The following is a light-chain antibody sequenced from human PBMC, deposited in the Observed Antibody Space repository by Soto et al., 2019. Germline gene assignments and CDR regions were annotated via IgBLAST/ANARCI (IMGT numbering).Light chain of an antibody. J-gene: IGKJ5*01. CDR2: GAS. CDR1: QDIINH. CDR3: QTYHLALGT. Sequence: DIQMTQSPSSLSASVGDTVTITCRASQDIINHLAWYQQRPGKVPNLLIYGASTLHSGVPSRFRGRGSGKHFTLTLRSLQPEDVATSYCQTYHLALGTFGQGTRLEIK. V-gene: IGKV1-27*01.